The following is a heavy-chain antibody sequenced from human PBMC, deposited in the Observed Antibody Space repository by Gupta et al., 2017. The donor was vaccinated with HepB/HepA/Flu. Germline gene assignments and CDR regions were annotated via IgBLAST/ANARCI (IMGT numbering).Heavy chain of an antibody. CDR2: IGTDLKT. CDR3: AKDLYFWSAMDV. V-gene: IGHV3-23*01. D-gene: IGHD3-3*01. CDR1: GFTFTGNA. J-gene: IGHJ6*03. Sequence: EIQLLESGGGLVQPGGSLRLSCEVSGFTFTGNAMGRVRQAPGKGLEWVSGIGTDLKTHYSESVRGRFTISRDNSKNTLYLQMNSLRAEDTAVYYCAKDLYFWSAMDVWGKGTTVTVSS.